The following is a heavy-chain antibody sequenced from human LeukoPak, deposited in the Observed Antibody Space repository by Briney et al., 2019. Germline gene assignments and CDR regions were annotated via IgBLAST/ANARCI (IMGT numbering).Heavy chain of an antibody. V-gene: IGHV3-21*01. J-gene: IGHJ4*02. CDR2: ISSSYI. D-gene: IGHD1-26*01. Sequence: GGSLRLSCAASGFTFSSYSMNWVRQAPGKGLEWVSSISSSYIYYADSVKGRFTISRDNAKNSLYLQMNSLRAEDTAVYYCARRMSAYSGSYPFDYWGQGTLVTVSS. CDR1: GFTFSSYS. CDR3: ARRMSAYSGSYPFDY.